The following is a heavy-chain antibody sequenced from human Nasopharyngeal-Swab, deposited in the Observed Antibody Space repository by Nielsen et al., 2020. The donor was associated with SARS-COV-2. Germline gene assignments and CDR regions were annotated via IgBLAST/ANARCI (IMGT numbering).Heavy chain of an antibody. D-gene: IGHD3-3*01. CDR2: IYYSGST. CDR1: GGSISSYY. CDR3: ARARTRTIFGVVGWFDP. Sequence: SETLSLTCTVSGGSISSYYWSWIRQHPRKGLEWIGYIYYSGSTYYNPSLKSRVTISVDTSKNQFSLKLSSVTAADTAVYYCARARTRTIFGVVGWFDPWGQGTLVTVSS. V-gene: IGHV4-59*06. J-gene: IGHJ5*02.